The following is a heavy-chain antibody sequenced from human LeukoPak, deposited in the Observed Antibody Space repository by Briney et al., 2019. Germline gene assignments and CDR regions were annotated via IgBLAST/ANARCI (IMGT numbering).Heavy chain of an antibody. CDR2: VYYSGST. D-gene: IGHD5-18*01. Sequence: SETLSLTCTVSGGSISTYYWSWIRQPPGKGLEWIGYVYYSGSTNYNPSLKSRVTISVDTSKNQFSLKLSSVTAADTAVYYCARDKQPGDYWGQGTLVTVSS. CDR1: GGSISTYY. J-gene: IGHJ4*02. V-gene: IGHV4-59*12. CDR3: ARDKQPGDY.